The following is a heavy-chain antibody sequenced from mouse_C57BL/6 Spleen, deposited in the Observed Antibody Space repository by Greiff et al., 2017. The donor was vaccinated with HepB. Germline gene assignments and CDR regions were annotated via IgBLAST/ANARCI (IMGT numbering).Heavy chain of an antibody. CDR3: ASLYYGYDGDAMDY. V-gene: IGHV2-2*01. D-gene: IGHD2-2*01. J-gene: IGHJ4*01. Sequence: VQLQQSGPGLVQPSQSLSITCTVSGFSLTSYGVHWVRQSPGKGLEWLGVIWSGGSTDYNAAFISRLSISKDNSKSQVFFKMNSLQADDTAIYYCASLYYGYDGDAMDYWGQGTSVTVSS. CDR2: IWSGGST. CDR1: GFSLTSYG.